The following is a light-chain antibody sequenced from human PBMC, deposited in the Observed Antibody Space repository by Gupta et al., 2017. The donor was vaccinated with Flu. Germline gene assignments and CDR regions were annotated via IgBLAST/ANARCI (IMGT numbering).Light chain of an antibody. J-gene: IGLJ2*01. V-gene: IGLV1-36*01. Sequence: QSVLTHPRSVSEAPGHRVAISCSGRNFNIDNNAVNWYQHLPGTAPKLLIYYDDFLPSGGSGRFSGSTSGAAASLAISGLQSDDEADYYCAAWDDSLNGVVFGGGTRLTVL. CDR1: NFNIDNNA. CDR3: AAWDDSLNGVV. CDR2: YDD.